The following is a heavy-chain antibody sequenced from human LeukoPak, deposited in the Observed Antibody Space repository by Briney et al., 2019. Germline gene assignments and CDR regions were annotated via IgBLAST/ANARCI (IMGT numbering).Heavy chain of an antibody. CDR2: INYSGSNA. CDR3: ARDIELST. CDR1: GFTSSISA. Sequence: GGSPRLSCAASGFTSSISAMTWVRQAPGKGLEWVALINYSGSNAYYADSVRGRFTISRDSSKSMLYLQMDSLRAEDTAIYYCARDIELSTWGQGTMVSV. D-gene: IGHD1-7*01. J-gene: IGHJ3*01. V-gene: IGHV3-23*01.